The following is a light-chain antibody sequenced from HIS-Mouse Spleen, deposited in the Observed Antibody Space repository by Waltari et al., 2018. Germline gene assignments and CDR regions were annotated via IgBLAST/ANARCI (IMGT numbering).Light chain of an antibody. CDR1: QDISNY. J-gene: IGKJ2*01. CDR2: DAS. CDR3: QQYDNLPYT. Sequence: DIQMTQSPSSLSASVVDRVTITCQASQDISNYLNWYQQKPGKAPKLLIYDASNLETGVPSRVSGSGSGTDFTFTISSLQPEDIATYYCQQYDNLPYTFGQGTKLEIK. V-gene: IGKV1-33*01.